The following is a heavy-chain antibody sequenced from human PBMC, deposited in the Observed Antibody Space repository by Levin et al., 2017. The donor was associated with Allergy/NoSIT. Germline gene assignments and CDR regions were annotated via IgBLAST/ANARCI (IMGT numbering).Heavy chain of an antibody. Sequence: GESLKISCAASGFTFSSYSMNWVRQAPGKGLEWVSSISSSSSYIYYADSVKGRFTISRDNAKNSLYLQMNSLRAEDTAVYYCARDWEWLVQRKQRHYYMDVWGKGTTVTVSS. D-gene: IGHD6-19*01. CDR1: GFTFSSYS. J-gene: IGHJ6*03. V-gene: IGHV3-21*01. CDR2: ISSSSSYI. CDR3: ARDWEWLVQRKQRHYYMDV.